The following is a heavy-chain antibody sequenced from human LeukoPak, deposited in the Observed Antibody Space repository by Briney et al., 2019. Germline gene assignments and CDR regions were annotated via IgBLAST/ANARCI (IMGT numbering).Heavy chain of an antibody. V-gene: IGHV1-46*01. J-gene: IGHJ4*02. Sequence: ASVKVSCKASGYTFTTYYIHWVRQAPGQGLEWMGIISPSGGSTTYAQKFQDRVTMTRDTSTSTVYMELSSLRSEDTAVYYCARTSCYTFDYWGQGTLVTVSS. CDR3: ARTSCYTFDY. CDR1: GYTFTTYY. D-gene: IGHD4-11*01. CDR2: ISPSGGST.